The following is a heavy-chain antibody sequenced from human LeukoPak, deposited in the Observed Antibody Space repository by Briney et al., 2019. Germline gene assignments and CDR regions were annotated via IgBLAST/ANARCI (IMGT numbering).Heavy chain of an antibody. CDR3: ARDSAVYYYGSGSYPLDY. D-gene: IGHD3-10*01. J-gene: IGHJ4*02. V-gene: IGHV3-21*01. CDR1: GFPFSSYS. Sequence: GSMRLSCAASGFPFSSYSMNWIRQAPGKGLEWVSSISSSSSYIYYADSVKGRFTISRDNAKNSLYLQMNSLRAEDTAVYYCARDSAVYYYGSGSYPLDYWGQGTLVTVSS. CDR2: ISSSSSYI.